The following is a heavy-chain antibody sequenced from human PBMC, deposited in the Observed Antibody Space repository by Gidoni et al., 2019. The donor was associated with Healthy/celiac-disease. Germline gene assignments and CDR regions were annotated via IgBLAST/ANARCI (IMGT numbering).Heavy chain of an antibody. V-gene: IGHV3-33*01. CDR1: GFTFSSYG. CDR2: IWYDGSNK. CDR3: ARALVGCSSSWYCLPDY. D-gene: IGHD6-13*01. Sequence: QVQLVESGGGVVQPGRSLRLSCAASGFTFSSYGMHWVRQAPGKGLEWVAVIWYDGSNKYYADSVKGRFTISRDNSKNTLYLQMNSLRAEDTAVYYCARALVGCSSSWYCLPDYWGQGTLVTVSS. J-gene: IGHJ4*02.